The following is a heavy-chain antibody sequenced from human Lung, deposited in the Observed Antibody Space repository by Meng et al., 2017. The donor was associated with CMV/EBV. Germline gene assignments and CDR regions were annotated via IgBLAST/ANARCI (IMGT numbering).Heavy chain of an antibody. CDR1: GYSFNTYY. V-gene: IGHV1-46*02. J-gene: IGHJ6*02. D-gene: IGHD3-16*01. Sequence: ASVKVSCKASGYSFNTYYIHWVRQAPGQGLEWMGIINPSGGSTSYPQNFQGRVTMTRDTSTSTVYMELTSLRSEDTAVYYCARNRGNRGSFGDYGLDVWGQGTTVTVSS. CDR2: INPSGGST. CDR3: ARNRGNRGSFGDYGLDV.